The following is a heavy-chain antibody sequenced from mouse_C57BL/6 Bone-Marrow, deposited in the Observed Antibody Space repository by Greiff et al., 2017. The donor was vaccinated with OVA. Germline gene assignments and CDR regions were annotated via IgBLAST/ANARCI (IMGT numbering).Heavy chain of an antibody. Sequence: VQLQESGPGLVQPSQSLSITCTVSGFSLTSYGVHWVRQSPGKGLEWLGVIWSGGSTDYNAAFISRLSISKDNSKSQVCFKMNSLQADDTAIYYCARAWYFDVWGTGTTVTVSS. J-gene: IGHJ1*03. V-gene: IGHV2-2*01. CDR3: ARAWYFDV. CDR2: IWSGGST. CDR1: GFSLTSYG.